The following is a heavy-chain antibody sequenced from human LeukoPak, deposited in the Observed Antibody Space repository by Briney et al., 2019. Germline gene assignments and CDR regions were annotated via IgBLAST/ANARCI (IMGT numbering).Heavy chain of an antibody. CDR3: ARRYSSGWYLDY. D-gene: IGHD6-19*01. Sequence: GGSLRLSCAASGFTFSSYAMNWVRQAPGKGLEWVSAISGSGGSTHYADSVKGRFTISRDNSKNTLYLQMNSPRAEDTAVYYCARRYSSGWYLDYWGQGTLVTVSS. CDR2: ISGSGGST. J-gene: IGHJ4*02. CDR1: GFTFSSYA. V-gene: IGHV3-23*01.